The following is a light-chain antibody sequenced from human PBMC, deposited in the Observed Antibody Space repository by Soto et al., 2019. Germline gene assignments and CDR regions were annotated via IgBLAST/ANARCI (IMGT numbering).Light chain of an antibody. CDR1: QSLNYY. CDR2: DAS. J-gene: IGKJ1*01. V-gene: IGKV3-11*01. Sequence: EIVLTQSPATLSLSPGERATLSCRASQSLNYYLAWYQQKPGQAPRLLIYDASNRATGIPARFSGSGSGTDFTLTISSPEPEDFAVYYCQQRSNWPPTFGQGTKVDIK. CDR3: QQRSNWPPT.